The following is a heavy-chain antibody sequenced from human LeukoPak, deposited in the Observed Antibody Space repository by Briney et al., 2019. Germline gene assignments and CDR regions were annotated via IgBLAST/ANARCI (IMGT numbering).Heavy chain of an antibody. V-gene: IGHV3-7*01. CDR3: ARDTTYYESSAYYDSYDI. CDR1: GFSFSMNW. D-gene: IGHD3-22*01. Sequence: PGGSLRVSCEASGFSFSMNWMACVRQAPGKGLEWVANIKRDGSERHCLDSVRGRFTVSRDNAKNSLYLQLNSLRAEDTAVYFCARDTTYYESSAYYDSYDIWGQGTMVTVSS. CDR2: IKRDGSER. J-gene: IGHJ3*02.